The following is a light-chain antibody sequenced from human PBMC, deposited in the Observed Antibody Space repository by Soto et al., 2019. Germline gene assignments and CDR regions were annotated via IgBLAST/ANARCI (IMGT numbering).Light chain of an antibody. Sequence: EIVLTQSPVTLSLSPGERATLSCRASQSVRSNFLAWYQQKPGQAPRLLIYGASNRATGIPDRFSGSGSGTDFTLTITRPEAEDFAMYYCQRYDSLRTFGQGTKVDIK. V-gene: IGKV3-20*01. CDR3: QRYDSLRT. CDR2: GAS. J-gene: IGKJ1*01. CDR1: QSVRSNF.